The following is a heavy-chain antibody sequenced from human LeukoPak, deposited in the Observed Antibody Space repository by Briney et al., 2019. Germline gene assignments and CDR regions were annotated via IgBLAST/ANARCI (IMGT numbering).Heavy chain of an antibody. CDR2: IYYSGST. J-gene: IGHJ3*02. D-gene: IGHD3-9*01. Sequence: SETLSLTCTVSGGSISSYYWSWIRQPPGKGLKWIGYIYYSGSTNYNPSLKSRVTISVDTSKNQFSLKLSSVTAADTAVYYCASGRLRYFDWLLKTDAFDIWGQGTMVTVSS. CDR1: GGSISSYY. V-gene: IGHV4-59*01. CDR3: ASGRLRYFDWLLKTDAFDI.